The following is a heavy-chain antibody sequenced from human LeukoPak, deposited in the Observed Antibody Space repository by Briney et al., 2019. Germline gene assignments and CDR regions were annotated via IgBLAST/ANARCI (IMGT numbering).Heavy chain of an antibody. CDR1: GDSISSYY. V-gene: IGHV4-59*01. J-gene: IGHJ4*02. CDR2: IHNSGST. D-gene: IGHD3-3*01. Sequence: SETLSLTCTVSGDSISSYYWSWIRQPPGKGLEWIGHIHNSGSTNYNPSLKSRVTISVDTSKNQFSLKLSSVTAADTTVYYCARVDFWSGYQLDYWGQGTLVTASS. CDR3: ARVDFWSGYQLDY.